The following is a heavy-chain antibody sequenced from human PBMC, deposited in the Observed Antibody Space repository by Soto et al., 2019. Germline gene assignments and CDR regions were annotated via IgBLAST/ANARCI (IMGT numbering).Heavy chain of an antibody. J-gene: IGHJ5*02. CDR2: INPYNGKT. Sequence: ASVKVSCKASGYTFTSYAVTWVRQAPGQGLEWMGWINPYNGKTNYAHNYKDRVTMTTDTSTTTAYMELRSLASDDTAVYYCARSLLIFAGRRKLDLWGHGTLVIVSS. D-gene: IGHD2-21*01. CDR3: ARSLLIFAGRRKLDL. CDR1: GYTFTSYA. V-gene: IGHV1-18*01.